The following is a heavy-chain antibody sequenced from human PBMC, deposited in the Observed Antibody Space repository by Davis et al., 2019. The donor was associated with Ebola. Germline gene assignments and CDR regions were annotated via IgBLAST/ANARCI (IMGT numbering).Heavy chain of an antibody. J-gene: IGHJ4*02. V-gene: IGHV3-48*02. CDR3: ARSSYYAGSGTFYSSDY. CDR1: GFDFSNYN. Sequence: GESLKISCAASGFDFSNYNINWVRQAPGKGLEWVSYISSTSKTIYYADSAKGRFTISRDNAKNSLFLQMSSLRDEDMAVYYCARSSYYAGSGTFYSSDYWGQGTLITVSS. CDR2: ISSTSKTI. D-gene: IGHD3-10*01.